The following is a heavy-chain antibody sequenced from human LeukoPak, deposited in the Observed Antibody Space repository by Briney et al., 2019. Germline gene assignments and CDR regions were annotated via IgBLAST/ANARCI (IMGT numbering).Heavy chain of an antibody. V-gene: IGHV1-8*01. CDR2: MNPNSDNT. CDR3: ALLSPSDANGDY. D-gene: IGHD3-10*01. Sequence: ASVKVSCKASGYTFTSYDINWVRQATGQGLEWMGWMNPNSDNTGYAQKFQGRVTMTRNTSISTAYMELSSLRSEDTAVYYCALLSPSDANGDYWGQGTLVTVSS. J-gene: IGHJ4*02. CDR1: GYTFTSYD.